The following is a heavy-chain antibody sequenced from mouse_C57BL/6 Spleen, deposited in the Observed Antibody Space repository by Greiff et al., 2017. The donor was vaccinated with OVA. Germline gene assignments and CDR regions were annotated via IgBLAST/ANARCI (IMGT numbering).Heavy chain of an antibody. D-gene: IGHD4-1*01. Sequence: VQLQQPGAELVKPGASVKLSCKASGYTFTSYWMNWVKQRPGQGLEWLGMIHPNSGSTNYNEKFKSKATLTVDKSSSTAYMQLSCLTSADSAVYYGARAGTADYFDYWGKGTTLTVSS. J-gene: IGHJ2*01. V-gene: IGHV1-64*01. CDR1: GYTFTSYW. CDR3: ARAGTADYFDY. CDR2: IHPNSGST.